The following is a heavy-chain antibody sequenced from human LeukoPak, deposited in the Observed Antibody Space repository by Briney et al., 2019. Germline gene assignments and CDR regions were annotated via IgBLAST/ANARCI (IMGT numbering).Heavy chain of an antibody. Sequence: GGSLRLSCAASGFTFSRYTMSWVRQAPGKGLEWVSYIVSTSSYTYYADSVKGRFTISRDNAKNTLYLQMNSLRAEDTAVYYCARAKDFDYWGQGTLVTVSS. CDR2: IVSTSSYT. D-gene: IGHD2-15*01. V-gene: IGHV3-21*01. CDR3: ARAKDFDY. J-gene: IGHJ4*02. CDR1: GFTFSRYT.